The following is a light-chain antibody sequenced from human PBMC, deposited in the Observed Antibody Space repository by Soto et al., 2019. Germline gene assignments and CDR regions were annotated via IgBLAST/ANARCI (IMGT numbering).Light chain of an antibody. Sequence: DIQMTQSPSSLSASVGDRVTITCRASQSISSYLNWYQQKPGKAPKLLIYAASTLQSGVPSRFSGSGSGTDFTLTISSLQPEDFATYYCQQLNKYPSTFGGGTKVDIK. J-gene: IGKJ4*01. CDR3: QQLNKYPST. CDR2: AAS. V-gene: IGKV1-39*01. CDR1: QSISSY.